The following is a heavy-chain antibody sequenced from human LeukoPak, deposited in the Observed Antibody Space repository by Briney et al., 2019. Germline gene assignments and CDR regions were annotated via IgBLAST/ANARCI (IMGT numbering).Heavy chain of an antibody. Sequence: PSETLSLTCAVYGGSFSGYYWSWIRQPPGKGLEWIGEINHSGSTNYNPSLKSRVTISVDTSKNQFSLKLSSVTAADMAVYYCARGPYCGGDCADQGYWGQGTLVTVSS. CDR1: GGSFSGYY. J-gene: IGHJ4*02. D-gene: IGHD2-21*01. CDR3: ARGPYCGGDCADQGY. V-gene: IGHV4-34*01. CDR2: INHSGST.